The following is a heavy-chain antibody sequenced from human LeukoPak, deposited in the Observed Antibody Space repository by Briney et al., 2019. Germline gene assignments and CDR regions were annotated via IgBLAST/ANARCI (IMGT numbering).Heavy chain of an antibody. CDR2: ISGTGGST. Sequence: GGSLRLSCAASGFTFSSYGISWVRQAPGKGLEWVSFISGTGGSTYYADSVKGRFTISRDSSKNTIYLQMNSLRAADTAVYYCGKKILGLSYCFDYWGQGTLVTVSS. CDR3: GKKILGLSYCFDY. V-gene: IGHV3-23*01. CDR1: GFTFSSYG. D-gene: IGHD3-10*01. J-gene: IGHJ4*02.